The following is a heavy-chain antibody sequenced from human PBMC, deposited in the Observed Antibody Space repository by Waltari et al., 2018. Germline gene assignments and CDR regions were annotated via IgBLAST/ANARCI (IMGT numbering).Heavy chain of an antibody. CDR1: GCTFSNAY. D-gene: IGHD2-15*01. V-gene: IGHV3-15*05. CDR3: TTKLYS. CDR2: VKSYTDGGTT. J-gene: IGHJ5*02. Sequence: EVQLVESGGGLVEPGESVRLSWAASGCTFSNAYMTWVRQAPGKGLEWVGRVKSYTDGGTTEYAAPVKGRFIISRDDSKNTLYLQMNSLKTEDTAVYYCTTKLYSWGQGTLVTVSS.